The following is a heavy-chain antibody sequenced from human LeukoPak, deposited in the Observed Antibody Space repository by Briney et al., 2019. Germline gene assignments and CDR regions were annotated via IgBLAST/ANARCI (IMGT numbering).Heavy chain of an antibody. CDR1: GFTFDDYA. CDR3: AKDHSPHYDSSGYYYGGVSDY. D-gene: IGHD3-22*01. J-gene: IGHJ4*02. V-gene: IGHV3-9*01. CDR2: ISWNSGSI. Sequence: SLRLSCAASGFTFDDYAMHWFRQAPGKGLEWVTGISWNSGSIGYADSVKGRFTISRDNAKNSLYLQMNSLRAEATALYYCAKDHSPHYDSSGYYYGGVSDYWGQGTLVTVSS.